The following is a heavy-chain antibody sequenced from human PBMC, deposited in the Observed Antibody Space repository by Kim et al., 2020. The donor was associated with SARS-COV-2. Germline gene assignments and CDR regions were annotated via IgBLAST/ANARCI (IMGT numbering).Heavy chain of an antibody. D-gene: IGHD2-21*01. CDR2: VSMFTGDP. V-gene: IGHV7-4-1*02. Sequence: ASVKVSCKISGLRSNDYSVGWVRRAPGQGLEWMGWVSMFTGDPAYAPAFSGRFVLSSDNSVSTAYLQINSLQPEDTAVYFCVVIYCVGEHCAIRPLDIWGQGTLVTVS. CDR3: VVIYCVGEHCAIRPLDI. CDR1: GLRSNDYS. J-gene: IGHJ3*02.